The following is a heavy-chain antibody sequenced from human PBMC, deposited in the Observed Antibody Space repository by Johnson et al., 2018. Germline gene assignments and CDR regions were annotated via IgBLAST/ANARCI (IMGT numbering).Heavy chain of an antibody. CDR1: GFTFSDYY. D-gene: IGHD3-3*01. V-gene: IGHV3-11*04. CDR3: ARDDPALRVLEWVLHGMDV. J-gene: IGHJ6*02. CDR2: ISRGGNTV. Sequence: QVQLQESGGGLVKPGGSLRLSCVGSGFTFSDYYMNWIRQAPGKGLEWLSYISRGGNTVLYADSVRGRFTISRDNAKNSLYLQMNSMRAEDTAVYYCARDDPALRVLEWVLHGMDVWGQGTTVTVSS.